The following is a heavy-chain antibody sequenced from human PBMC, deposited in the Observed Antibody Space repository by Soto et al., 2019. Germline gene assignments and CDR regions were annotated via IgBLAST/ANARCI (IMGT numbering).Heavy chain of an antibody. Sequence: GSLRLSCAASGFTFSSYWMSWVRQAPGKGLEWVANIKQDGSEKYYVDSVKGRFTISRDNAKNSLYLQMNSLRAEDTAVYYCARDRHYYDSSGPPPSGDFDIWGQGTMVTVSS. CDR1: GFTFSSYW. J-gene: IGHJ3*02. V-gene: IGHV3-7*03. CDR2: IKQDGSEK. CDR3: ARDRHYYDSSGPPPSGDFDI. D-gene: IGHD3-22*01.